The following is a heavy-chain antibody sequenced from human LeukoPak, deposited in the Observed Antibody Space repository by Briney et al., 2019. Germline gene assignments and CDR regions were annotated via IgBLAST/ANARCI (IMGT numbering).Heavy chain of an antibody. D-gene: IGHD3-22*01. CDR1: GFTFNTYA. CDR3: AKGYYYDTGGPYYFDY. V-gene: IGHV3-23*01. Sequence: GGSLRLPCAASGFTFNTYAMSWVRQSPGKGLEWVSAINDSGGSTYYADSVKGRFTISRDNSKNTLYLQMNSLRAEDTAIYYCAKGYYYDTGGPYYFDYWGQGTLVTVSS. CDR2: INDSGGST. J-gene: IGHJ4*02.